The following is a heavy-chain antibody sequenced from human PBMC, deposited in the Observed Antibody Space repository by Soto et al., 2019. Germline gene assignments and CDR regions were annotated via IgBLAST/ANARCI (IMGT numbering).Heavy chain of an antibody. D-gene: IGHD3-3*01. V-gene: IGHV3-23*01. CDR2: MTGDGDRT. CDR1: GFTFSTYA. Sequence: SGGSLRLSCAASGFTFSTYAMNWVRQAPGKGLEWVSSMTGDGDRTNYADSVKGRFTISRDNSKNTLYLQMSSLRADDTAVYYCANGKYYGESAGYFQSWGQGTLVTVSS. J-gene: IGHJ1*01. CDR3: ANGKYYGESAGYFQS.